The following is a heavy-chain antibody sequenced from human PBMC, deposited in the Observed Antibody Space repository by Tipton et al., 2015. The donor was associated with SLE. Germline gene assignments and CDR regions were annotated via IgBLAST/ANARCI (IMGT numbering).Heavy chain of an antibody. CDR2: IHYSGSS. CDR1: GGSFTSNY. CDR3: ARDQEMSSGENRFDP. Sequence: TLSLTCTVSGGSFTSNYWSWIRQPPGKGLEWIGCIHYSGSSAYNASLRSRVTILVDTSKKQISLKLTSVTAADTAIYYCARDQEMSSGENRFDPWGQGTLVTVSS. D-gene: IGHD5-24*01. J-gene: IGHJ5*02. V-gene: IGHV4-59*01.